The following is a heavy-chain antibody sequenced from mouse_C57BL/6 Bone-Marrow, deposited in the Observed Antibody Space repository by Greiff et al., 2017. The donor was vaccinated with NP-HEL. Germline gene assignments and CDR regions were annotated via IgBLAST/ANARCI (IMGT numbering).Heavy chain of an antibody. J-gene: IGHJ2*01. Sequence: QVHVQQSGAELVKPGASVKISCKASGYAFSSYWMNWVKQRPGQGLEWIGQIYPGDGDTNYNGKFKGKATLTADKSSSTAYMQLSSLTAEDSAVYFWARNWDEDYWGQGTTLTVSS. V-gene: IGHV1-80*01. CDR1: GYAFSSYW. CDR2: IYPGDGDT. D-gene: IGHD4-1*01. CDR3: ARNWDEDY.